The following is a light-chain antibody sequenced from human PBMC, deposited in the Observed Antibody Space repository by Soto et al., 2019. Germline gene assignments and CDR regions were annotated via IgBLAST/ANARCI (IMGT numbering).Light chain of an antibody. CDR2: GAS. J-gene: IGKJ1*01. CDR1: QSVSGN. CDR3: HQYNIRPWT. Sequence: EIVMTKSPATLSASPGEGATLSCRASQSVSGNLAWYQHKPGQAPRLLIHGASTRATGIPARFSGSGAGTEFTLTISSLQSEDFAVYCCHQYNIRPWTFGHGTKVEI. V-gene: IGKV3-15*01.